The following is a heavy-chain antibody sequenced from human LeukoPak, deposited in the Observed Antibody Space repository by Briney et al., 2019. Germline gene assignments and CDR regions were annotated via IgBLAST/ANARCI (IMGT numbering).Heavy chain of an antibody. J-gene: IGHJ4*02. CDR3: ASYTGMGLDY. CDR1: GGSISSDTFY. V-gene: IGHV4-61*10. D-gene: IGHD2-2*02. Sequence: SQTLSLTCAVSGGSISSDTFYWSWIRQPAGKGLEWIGYIYYSGSTNYNPSLKSRVTISVDTPKNQFSLKLSSVTAADTAVYYCASYTGMGLDYWGQGTLVTVSS. CDR2: IYYSGST.